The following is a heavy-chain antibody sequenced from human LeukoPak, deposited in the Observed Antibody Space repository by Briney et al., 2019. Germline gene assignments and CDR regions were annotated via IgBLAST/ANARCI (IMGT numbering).Heavy chain of an antibody. CDR2: INPNSGGT. V-gene: IGHV1-2*02. J-gene: IGHJ4*02. Sequence: GASVKVSCKASGYTFTGYYMHWARQAPGQGLEWMGWINPNSGGTNYAQKFQGRVTMTRDTSISTAYMELSRLRSDDTAVYYCARVSSQDIVAAPIDYWGQGTLVTVSS. CDR1: GYTFTGYY. CDR3: ARVSSQDIVAAPIDY. D-gene: IGHD5-12*01.